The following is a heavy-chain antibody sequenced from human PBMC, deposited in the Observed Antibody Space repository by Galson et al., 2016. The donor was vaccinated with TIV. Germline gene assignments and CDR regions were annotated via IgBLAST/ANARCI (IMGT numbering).Heavy chain of an antibody. CDR3: TKARGYGYGSPQDYYYGMDV. D-gene: IGHD5-18*01. CDR2: ISSNSVYL. J-gene: IGHJ6*02. Sequence: SLRLSCAASGFTFGDYGMHWVRQSQGNGLEWVSGISSNSVYLGYADSVQGRFTISRDNAKNSLYLQMNSLRFEDTALYYCTKARGYGYGSPQDYYYGMDVWGQGTTVTVSS. V-gene: IGHV3-9*01. CDR1: GFTFGDYG.